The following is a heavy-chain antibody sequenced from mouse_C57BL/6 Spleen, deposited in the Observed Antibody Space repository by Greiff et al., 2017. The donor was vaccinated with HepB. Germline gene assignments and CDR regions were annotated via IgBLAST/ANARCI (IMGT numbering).Heavy chain of an antibody. J-gene: IGHJ2*01. V-gene: IGHV1S81*02. CDR1: GYTFTSYW. CDR2: TNPTNGRT. D-gene: IGHD1-1*01. CDR3: ARMEKIVATYFDY. Sequence: VQLQQSGAELVKAGASVKMSCKASGYTFTSYWMHWVKQRLGQGLEWFAETNPTNGRTYYNEKFKSKATLTVDKSSSTAYMLLSGPTFEDSAVYYCARMEKIVATYFDYWGQGTTLTVSS.